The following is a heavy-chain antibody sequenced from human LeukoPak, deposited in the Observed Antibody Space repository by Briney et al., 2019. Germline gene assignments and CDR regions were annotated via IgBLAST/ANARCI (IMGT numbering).Heavy chain of an antibody. D-gene: IGHD6-19*01. Sequence: PSETLSLACTVSGGSISFYYWSWIRQPPGKGLEWIGYIYYSGSTNYNPSLKGRVTISVDTSKNQFSLKLSSVTAADTAVYYCARGSSGWYNWFDPWGQGTLVTVSS. V-gene: IGHV4-59*01. CDR3: ARGSSGWYNWFDP. CDR1: GGSISFYY. J-gene: IGHJ5*02. CDR2: IYYSGST.